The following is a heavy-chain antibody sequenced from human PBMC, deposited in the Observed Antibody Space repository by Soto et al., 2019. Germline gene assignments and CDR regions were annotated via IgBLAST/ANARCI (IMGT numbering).Heavy chain of an antibody. V-gene: IGHV1-69*08. J-gene: IGHJ2*01. D-gene: IGHD4-17*01. CDR3: ARPDFGDYWYFDL. CDR1: GGTFSSHT. CDR2: IIPALGTA. Sequence: QDQLVQSGAEVKKPGSSVKVSCKASGGTFSSHTFSSVRQAPGQGLEWMGRIIPALGTATYAQKFQGRVTITADESATTVYMELHSLRSEDTAVYYRARPDFGDYWYFDLWGRGTLVTVSS.